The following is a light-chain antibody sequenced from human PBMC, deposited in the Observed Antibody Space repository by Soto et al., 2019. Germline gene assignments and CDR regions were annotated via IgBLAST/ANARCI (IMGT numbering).Light chain of an antibody. Sequence: EIFLTQSPATLSLSRWEIATLSWRASQSVSSYLAWYQQKPGQSPRLLIYDASNRATGIPARFSGSGSGTDFTLTISSLEPEDFAVYYCQQRSNWRWLTFGGGTKV. CDR3: QQRSNWRWLT. CDR2: DAS. V-gene: IGKV3-11*01. CDR1: QSVSSY. J-gene: IGKJ4*01.